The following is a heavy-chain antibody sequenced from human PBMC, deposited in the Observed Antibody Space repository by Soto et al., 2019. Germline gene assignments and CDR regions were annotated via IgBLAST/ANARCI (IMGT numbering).Heavy chain of an antibody. Sequence: RGERLGLCCACSGVPVIEEAMSWVRQSPGAVPEWFSGISESGGTTYYADSVKGRFTISGDNSKSTLFLQMNSLRVEDTAIYYCAISGRYCASITCYAYSYYYGMDVWGQGTTVNVS. V-gene: IGHV3-23*01. J-gene: IGHJ6*02. CDR3: AISGRYCASITCYAYSYYYGMDV. CDR2: ISESGGTT. CDR1: GVPVIEEA. D-gene: IGHD2-2*01.